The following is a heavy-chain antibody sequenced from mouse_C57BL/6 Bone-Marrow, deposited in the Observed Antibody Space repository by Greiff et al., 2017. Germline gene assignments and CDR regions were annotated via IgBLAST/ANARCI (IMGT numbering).Heavy chain of an antibody. V-gene: IGHV14-4*01. CDR2: IAPENGDT. Sequence: VQLKQSGAELVRPGASVKLSCTASGFNIKDDYMHWVKQRPEQGLEWIGWIAPENGDTESASKFQGKATITADTSSNTAYLQLSSLTSEDTAVYYCTTVSSYRYFDVWGTGTTVTVSS. CDR1: GFNIKDDY. J-gene: IGHJ1*03. D-gene: IGHD1-1*01. CDR3: TTVSSYRYFDV.